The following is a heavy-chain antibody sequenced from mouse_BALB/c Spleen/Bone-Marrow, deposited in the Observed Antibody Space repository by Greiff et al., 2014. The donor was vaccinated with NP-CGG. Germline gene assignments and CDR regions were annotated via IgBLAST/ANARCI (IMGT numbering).Heavy chain of an antibody. CDR3: TRGSYGSSQYYFDY. CDR2: INPSNGGT. V-gene: IGHV1S81*02. J-gene: IGHJ2*01. CDR1: GYTFTSFY. Sequence: QVHVKQSGAELVKPGASVKLSCKASGYTFTSFYMYWVKQRPGQGLEWIGGINPSNGGTNFNEKFKSKATLTLDKSSSTAYMQLSSLTYEDSAVYYCTRGSYGSSQYYFDYWGQGTTLTVSS. D-gene: IGHD1-1*01.